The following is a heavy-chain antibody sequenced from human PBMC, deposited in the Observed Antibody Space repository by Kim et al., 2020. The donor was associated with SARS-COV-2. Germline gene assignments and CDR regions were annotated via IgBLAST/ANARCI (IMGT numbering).Heavy chain of an antibody. D-gene: IGHD3-10*01. CDR3: ATYPSTYGSGSLFDY. Sequence: SETLSLNCSVYGASFRDYYWTWIRQFPGKGLEWIGEINHSGRTNYNPSLKSRVTISVGTSETQFSLNLRSATAADTAVYYCATYPSTYGSGSLFDYWGQGTLVTVSS. J-gene: IGHJ4*02. CDR1: GASFRDYY. V-gene: IGHV4-34*01. CDR2: INHSGRT.